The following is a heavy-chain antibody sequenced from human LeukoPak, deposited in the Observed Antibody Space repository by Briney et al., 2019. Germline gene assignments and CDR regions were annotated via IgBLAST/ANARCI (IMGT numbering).Heavy chain of an antibody. CDR3: ARDGGLQSHFDY. CDR1: TDSFNDYY. D-gene: IGHD5-24*01. Sequence: WETLSLRCSVFTDSFNDYYWNWVRQHPGKGLEWIGYIYYNGNSNYNPSLKSRVTISVDTSKNELSLKLTSVTAADTAIYFCARDGGLQSHFDYWGQGTLVTVSS. V-gene: IGHV4-59*01. CDR2: IYYNGNS. J-gene: IGHJ4*02.